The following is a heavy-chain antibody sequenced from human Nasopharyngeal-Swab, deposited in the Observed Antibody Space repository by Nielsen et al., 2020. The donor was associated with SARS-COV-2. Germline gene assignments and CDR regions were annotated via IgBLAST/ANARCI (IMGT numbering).Heavy chain of an antibody. J-gene: IGHJ6*02. CDR1: GYTFTSYD. CDR3: ARAGIAAILGVYYYGMDV. CDR2: MNPNSGNT. V-gene: IGHV1-8*03. Sequence: ASVKVSCKASGYTFTSYDINWVRQATGQGLEWMGWMNPNSGNTGYAQKFQGRVTITRNTSIRTAYMELSSLRSEDTAVYYCARAGIAAILGVYYYGMDVWGQGTTVTVSS. D-gene: IGHD6-13*01.